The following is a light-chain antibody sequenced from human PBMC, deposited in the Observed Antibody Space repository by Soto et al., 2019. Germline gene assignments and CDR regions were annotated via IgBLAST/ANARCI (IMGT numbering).Light chain of an antibody. V-gene: IGKV3-11*01. Sequence: EIVLTQSPGTLSLSPGQRVTLSCRASESISRDYLAWYQQRLGQAPRLLIYGASSGATGIPARFSGSGSGTDFTLTISSLEPEDFAVYYCQQRSNWPPVLTFGGGTKVDIK. CDR1: ESISRDY. CDR3: QQRSNWPPVLT. J-gene: IGKJ4*01. CDR2: GAS.